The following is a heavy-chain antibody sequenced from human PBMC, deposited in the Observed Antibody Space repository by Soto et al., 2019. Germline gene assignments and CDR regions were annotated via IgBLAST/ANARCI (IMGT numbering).Heavy chain of an antibody. D-gene: IGHD5-18*01. CDR2: ISGSGGST. Sequence: GGSLRLSCAASGFTFSSYAMSWVRQAPGKGLEWVSAISGSGGSTYYADSVKGRFTISRDNSKNTLYLQMNSLRAEDTAVYYCAGRIQLWNAIFDYWGQGTLVTVSS. CDR1: GFTFSSYA. CDR3: AGRIQLWNAIFDY. J-gene: IGHJ4*02. V-gene: IGHV3-23*01.